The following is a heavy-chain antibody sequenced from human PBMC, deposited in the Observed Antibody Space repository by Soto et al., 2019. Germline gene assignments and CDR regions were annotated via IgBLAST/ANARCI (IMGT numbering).Heavy chain of an antibody. V-gene: IGHV3-23*01. Sequence: GGSLRLSCAASGFTFSSYAMSWVRQAPGKGLEWASAISGSGGSTYYADSVKGRFTISRDNSKNTLYLQMNSLRAEDTAVYYCAKEDCSSTSCYVFIPPSPLDYWGQGTLVTVSS. CDR1: GFTFSSYA. CDR3: AKEDCSSTSCYVFIPPSPLDY. D-gene: IGHD2-2*01. J-gene: IGHJ4*02. CDR2: ISGSGGST.